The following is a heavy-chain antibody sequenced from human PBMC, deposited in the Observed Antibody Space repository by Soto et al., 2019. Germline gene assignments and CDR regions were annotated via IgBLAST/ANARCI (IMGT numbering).Heavy chain of an antibody. CDR3: ASGGEQQLVWFVEDATPGDDYYGMDV. J-gene: IGHJ6*02. CDR2: IIPIFGTA. D-gene: IGHD6-13*01. CDR1: GGTFSSYA. V-gene: IGHV1-69*13. Sequence: SVKVSCKASGGTFSSYAISWVRQAPGQGLEWMGGIIPIFGTANYAQKFQGRVTITADESTSTAYTEQSSPRSEDTAVYYCASGGEQQLVWFVEDATPGDDYYGMDVWGQGTKDTVSS.